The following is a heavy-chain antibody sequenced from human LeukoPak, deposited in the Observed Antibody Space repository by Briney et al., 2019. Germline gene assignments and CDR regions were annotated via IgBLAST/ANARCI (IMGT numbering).Heavy chain of an antibody. J-gene: IGHJ4*02. Sequence: SETLSLTCTVSAGSISSYYWSWIRQPPGKGLEWIGSIYYGGSTNYNPSLKSRVTISVDTSKNQFSLKLSFVTAADTAVYFCARYCSGGSWYEGFDYWGQGTLVTVSS. V-gene: IGHV4-59*01. D-gene: IGHD2-15*01. CDR3: ARYCSGGSWYEGFDY. CDR2: IYYGGST. CDR1: AGSISSYY.